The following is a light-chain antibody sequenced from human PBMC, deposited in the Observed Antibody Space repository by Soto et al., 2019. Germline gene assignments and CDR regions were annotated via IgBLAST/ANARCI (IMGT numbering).Light chain of an antibody. V-gene: IGKV1-39*01. CDR1: QSISSY. Sequence: IHMTQSPSSLSASVGDRVTITCRASQSISSYLNWYQQKPGKAPKLLIYEASSLQSGVPSRFSGSGSGTDFTLTISSLQPEDFATYYCQQSDTTPWTFGQGTKV. CDR2: EAS. CDR3: QQSDTTPWT. J-gene: IGKJ1*01.